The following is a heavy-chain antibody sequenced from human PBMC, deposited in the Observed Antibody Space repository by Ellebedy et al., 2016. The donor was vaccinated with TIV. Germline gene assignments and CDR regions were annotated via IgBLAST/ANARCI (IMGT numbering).Heavy chain of an antibody. Sequence: PGGSLRLSCAASGFTFSDYYMSWIRQAPGKGLEWVSYISCSGSTIYYADSVKGRFTISRDNDKNSLYLQMNGLRAEDTAVYYCAREGDTAMVHGMDVWGQGTTVTVSS. CDR2: ISCSGSTI. V-gene: IGHV3-11*01. J-gene: IGHJ6*02. CDR1: GFTFSDYY. CDR3: AREGDTAMVHGMDV. D-gene: IGHD5-18*01.